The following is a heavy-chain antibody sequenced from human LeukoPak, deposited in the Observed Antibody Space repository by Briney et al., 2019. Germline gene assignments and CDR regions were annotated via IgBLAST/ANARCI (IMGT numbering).Heavy chain of an antibody. D-gene: IGHD2-2*01. CDR3: TSRAERDIVVVPVA. J-gene: IGHJ5*02. V-gene: IGHV3-49*04. CDR1: GFTFGDYA. CDR2: IRSKAYGGTT. Sequence: GGTLTLSCTASGFTFGDYAMSWVRQAPGKGLERVGFIRSKAYGGTTEYAASVKGRFTISRDDSKSIAYLQMNSLKTEDTAVYYCTSRAERDIVVVPVAWGQGTLVTVSS.